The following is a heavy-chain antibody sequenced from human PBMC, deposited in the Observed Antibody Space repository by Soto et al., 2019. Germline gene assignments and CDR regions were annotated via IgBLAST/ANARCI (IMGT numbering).Heavy chain of an antibody. CDR1: GFTFRNYG. V-gene: IGHV3-48*02. CDR2: IGSSSSTI. D-gene: IGHD3-3*01. CDR3: ARNYDFWSGYYGMDV. J-gene: IGHJ6*02. Sequence: GGSLRLSCAASGFTFRNYGMNWVRQAPGKGLEWVSYIGSSSSTIYYADSVKGRFTISRDNAKNSLYLQMNSLRDEDTAVYYCARNYDFWSGYYGMDVWGQGTTVTVSS.